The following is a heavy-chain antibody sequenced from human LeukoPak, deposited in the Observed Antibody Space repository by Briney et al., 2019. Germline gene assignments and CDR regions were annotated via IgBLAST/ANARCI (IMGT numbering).Heavy chain of an antibody. CDR1: GYTFTSYY. Sequence: RASVKVSCKASGYTFTSYYIHWVRQAPGQGLEWMGLINPGGDNTDYAQNFQGRVTMTRDTSTSTVYMGLSSLRSEDTAVYYCARIRDGYNDAYDIWGQGTMVTVSS. CDR3: ARIRDGYNDAYDI. D-gene: IGHD5-24*01. J-gene: IGHJ3*02. CDR2: INPGGDNT. V-gene: IGHV1-46*01.